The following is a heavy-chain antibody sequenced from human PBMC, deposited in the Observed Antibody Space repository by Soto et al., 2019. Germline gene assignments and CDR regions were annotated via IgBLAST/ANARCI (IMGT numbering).Heavy chain of an antibody. J-gene: IGHJ4*02. CDR1: GGSISSYY. CDR2: IYYSGST. D-gene: IGHD3-3*01. V-gene: IGHV4-59*08. CDR3: ARLGYDFWSGYYDY. Sequence: SETLSLTCTVSGGSISSYYWSWIRQPPGKGLEWIGYIYYSGSTNYNPSLKSRVTISVDTSKNQFSLKLSSVTAADTAVYYCARLGYDFWSGYYDYWGQGTLVTVSS.